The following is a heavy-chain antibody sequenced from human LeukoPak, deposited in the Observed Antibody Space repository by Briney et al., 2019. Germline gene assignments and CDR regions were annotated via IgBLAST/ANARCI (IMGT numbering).Heavy chain of an antibody. CDR2: INPSGGST. V-gene: IGHV1-46*01. CDR1: GYTFTSYY. CDR3: ARGRCSSTSCYPSWGFQH. J-gene: IGHJ1*01. Sequence: ASVKVSCKASGYTFTSYYMHWVRQAPGQGLEWMGIINPSGGSTSYAQKFQGRVTMTRDMSTSTVYMELSSLRSEDTAVYYCARGRCSSTSCYPSWGFQHWGQGTLVTVSS. D-gene: IGHD2-2*01.